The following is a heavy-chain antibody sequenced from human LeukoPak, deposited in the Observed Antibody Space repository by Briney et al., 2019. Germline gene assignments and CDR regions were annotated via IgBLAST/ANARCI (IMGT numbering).Heavy chain of an antibody. Sequence: KGLEWIGSIYYTGSTYYNPSLKSRVAISVDTSKNQFSLKLSSVTAADTAVYYCARERYSYGSYYFDYWGQGTLVTVSS. V-gene: IGHV4-39*02. CDR2: IYYTGST. J-gene: IGHJ4*02. CDR3: ARERYSYGSYYFDY. D-gene: IGHD5-18*01.